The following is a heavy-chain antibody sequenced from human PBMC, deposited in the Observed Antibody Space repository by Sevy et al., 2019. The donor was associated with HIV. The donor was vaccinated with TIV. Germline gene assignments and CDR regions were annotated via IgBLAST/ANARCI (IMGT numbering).Heavy chain of an antibody. V-gene: IGHV3-30-3*01. CDR1: GFTFSSYA. D-gene: IGHD1-1*01. CDR3: AREDWNDLADAFDI. CDR2: ISYDGSNK. J-gene: IGHJ3*02. Sequence: GGSLRLSCAASGFTFSSYAMHWVRQAPGKGLEWVAVISYDGSNKYYADSVKGRFTISRVNSNNTLYLQMNSLRAEDTAVYYCAREDWNDLADAFDIWGQGTMVTVSS.